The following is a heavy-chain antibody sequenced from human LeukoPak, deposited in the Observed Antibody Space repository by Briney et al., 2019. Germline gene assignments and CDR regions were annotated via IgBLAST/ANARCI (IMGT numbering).Heavy chain of an antibody. J-gene: IGHJ4*02. V-gene: IGHV3-30-3*01. Sequence: GRSLRLSCAASGFTFSSYAMHWVRQAPGKGLEWVAVISYDGSNKYYADSVKGRFTISRDNSKNTLYLQMNSLRAEDTAVYYCASSTSGYDFDYWGQGTLVTVSS. CDR1: GFTFSSYA. CDR3: ASSTSGYDFDY. CDR2: ISYDGSNK. D-gene: IGHD5-12*01.